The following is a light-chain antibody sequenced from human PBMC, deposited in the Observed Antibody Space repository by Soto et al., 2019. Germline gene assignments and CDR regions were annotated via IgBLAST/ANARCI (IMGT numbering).Light chain of an antibody. CDR2: AAS. CDR3: QQLSTYPST. J-gene: IGKJ4*01. Sequence: IQLTQSPSSLPASVVDRVTITGLASQGIGSYLAWYQQKPGEAPKLLIFAASTLQSGVPSRFSGSGSGTDFTLTISSLQAEDFATYYCQQLSTYPSTFGGGTKVDIK. V-gene: IGKV1-9*01. CDR1: QGIGSY.